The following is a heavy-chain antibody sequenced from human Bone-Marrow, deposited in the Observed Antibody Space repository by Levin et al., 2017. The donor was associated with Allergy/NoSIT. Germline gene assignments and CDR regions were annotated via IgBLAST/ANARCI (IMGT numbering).Heavy chain of an antibody. CDR1: GYTFTSYV. V-gene: IGHV1-18*01. Sequence: ASVKVSCEASGYTFTSYVISWVRQAPGQGPEWLGWSSAYNGKTKYAQNFQGRVTMTTDRSTSTAYIELRSLISDDTAVYYCARENDDSSGYYLHFDSWGKGTLVTVSS. CDR2: SSAYNGKT. J-gene: IGHJ4*02. CDR3: ARENDDSSGYYLHFDS. D-gene: IGHD3-22*01.